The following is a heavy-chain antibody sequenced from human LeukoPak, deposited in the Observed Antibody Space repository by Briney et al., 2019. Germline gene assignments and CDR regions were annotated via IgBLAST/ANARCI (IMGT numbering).Heavy chain of an antibody. CDR3: ARESAGDFDY. D-gene: IGHD3-10*01. J-gene: IGHJ4*02. CDR2: ISSSSSYI. Sequence: GGSLRLSCAASGFTFSSYSMNWVHQAPGKGLEWVSSISSSSSYIYYADSVKGRFTISRDNAKNSLYLQMNSLRAEDTAVYYCARESAGDFDYWGQGTLVTVSS. V-gene: IGHV3-21*01. CDR1: GFTFSSYS.